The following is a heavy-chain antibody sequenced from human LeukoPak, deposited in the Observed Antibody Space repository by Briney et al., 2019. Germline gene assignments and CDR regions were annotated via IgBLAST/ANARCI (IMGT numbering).Heavy chain of an antibody. J-gene: IGHJ3*02. CDR1: GFTFSSYW. D-gene: IGHD3-10*01. V-gene: IGHV3-74*01. CDR3: ASGQVVDAFDI. Sequence: GGSLRLSCAASGFTFSSYWMHWVRQAPGEGLVWVSRINSDGSSTSYADSVKGRFTISRDNAKNSLYLQMNSLRAEDTAVYYCASGQVVDAFDIWGQGTMVTVSS. CDR2: INSDGSST.